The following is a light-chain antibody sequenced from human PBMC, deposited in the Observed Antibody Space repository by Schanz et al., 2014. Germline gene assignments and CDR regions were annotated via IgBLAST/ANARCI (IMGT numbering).Light chain of an antibody. Sequence: QSALTQPASVSGSPGQSIAISCTGTSSDVGAYDYVSWYQQHPGKVPKLMIYDVSNRPSGVSNRFSGSKSGNTASLTISGLQTEDEADYYCSSYTSSSTLVVLGGGTKLTVL. V-gene: IGLV2-14*01. CDR1: SSDVGAYDY. CDR2: DVS. CDR3: SSYTSSSTLVV. J-gene: IGLJ2*01.